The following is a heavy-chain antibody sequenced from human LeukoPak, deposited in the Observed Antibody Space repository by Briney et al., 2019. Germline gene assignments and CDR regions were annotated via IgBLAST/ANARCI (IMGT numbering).Heavy chain of an antibody. D-gene: IGHD3-10*01. CDR1: GYSFTSYW. CDR3: ARLGMVRGVIIYFDY. V-gene: IGHV5-51*01. J-gene: IGHJ4*02. Sequence: GESLKISCKGSGYSFTSYWIGWVRQMPGKGLEWMGIIYPGDSDTRYSPSFQGQVTISADKSISTAYLQWSSLKASGTAMYYCARLGMVRGVIIYFDYWGQGTLVTVSS. CDR2: IYPGDSDT.